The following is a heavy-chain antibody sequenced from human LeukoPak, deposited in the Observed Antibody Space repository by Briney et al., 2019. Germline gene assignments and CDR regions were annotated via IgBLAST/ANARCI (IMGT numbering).Heavy chain of an antibody. CDR3: SKASWVSSTDAAR. J-gene: IGHJ4*02. Sequence: GGSLRLSCAASGLSFSSFAMSWVRQAPARGLEWVSSIRGIGETFYADSMIRRCTLSSHNSRNPEYFLLKNLRVDDTAIVYCSKASWVSSTDAARWGQGTLVTVSS. CDR1: GLSFSSFA. D-gene: IGHD2-2*01. CDR2: IRGIGET. V-gene: IGHV3-23*01.